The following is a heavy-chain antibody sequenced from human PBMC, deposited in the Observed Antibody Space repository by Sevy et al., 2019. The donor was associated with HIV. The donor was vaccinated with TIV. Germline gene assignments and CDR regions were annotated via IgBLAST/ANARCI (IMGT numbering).Heavy chain of an antibody. Sequence: SETLSLTCAVYGGSFSGYYWSWIRQPPGKGLEWIGEINHSGSTNYNPSLKSRVTISVDTSKNQVSLKLSSVTAADTAVYYCARGYWGNYDFWSGFILANWFDPWGQGTLVTVSS. CDR3: ARGYWGNYDFWSGFILANWFDP. J-gene: IGHJ5*02. D-gene: IGHD3-3*01. V-gene: IGHV4-34*01. CDR2: INHSGST. CDR1: GGSFSGYY.